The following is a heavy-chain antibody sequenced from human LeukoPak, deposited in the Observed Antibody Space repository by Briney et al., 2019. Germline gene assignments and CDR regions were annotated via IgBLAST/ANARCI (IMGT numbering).Heavy chain of an antibody. CDR2: ISGSGGST. D-gene: IGHD3-22*01. CDR3: AKVFPYYDSSGRYFDY. J-gene: IGHJ4*02. V-gene: IGHV3-23*01. CDR1: GFTFSSYG. Sequence: PGGSLRLSCAASGFTFSSYGMSWVRQAPGKGLEWVSAISGSGGSTYYADSVKGRFTISRDNSKNTLYLQMNSLRAEDTAVYYCAKVFPYYDSSGRYFDYWGQGTQVTVSS.